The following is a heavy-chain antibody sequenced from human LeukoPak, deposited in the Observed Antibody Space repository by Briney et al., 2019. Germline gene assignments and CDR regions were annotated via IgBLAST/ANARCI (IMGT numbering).Heavy chain of an antibody. J-gene: IGHJ4*02. Sequence: GGSLRLSCAASGFTSSNYWMHWVRQAPGKGLVWVSRINTDGSSTSYVDSVKGRFTISRDNAKNSLYLQMNSLRAEDTAVYYCARTPSYYDILTGYPQGIGYFDYWGQGTLVTVSS. V-gene: IGHV3-74*01. CDR2: INTDGSST. CDR3: ARTPSYYDILTGYPQGIGYFDY. D-gene: IGHD3-9*01. CDR1: GFTSSNYW.